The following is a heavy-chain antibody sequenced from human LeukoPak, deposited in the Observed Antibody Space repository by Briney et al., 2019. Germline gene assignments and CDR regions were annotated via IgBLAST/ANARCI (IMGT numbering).Heavy chain of an antibody. CDR1: GFTFGDYA. CDR3: ARVRDTSMVYDALDI. J-gene: IGHJ3*02. CDR2: IRSSTRYI. V-gene: IGHV3-21*01. D-gene: IGHD5-18*01. Sequence: GGSLRLSCTASGFTFGDYAMSWFRQAPGKGLEWVSSIRSSTRYIFYADSVKGRFTVSRDNAKNSLFLQMNSLRAEDTAVYYCARVRDTSMVYDALDIWGQGTMVTVSS.